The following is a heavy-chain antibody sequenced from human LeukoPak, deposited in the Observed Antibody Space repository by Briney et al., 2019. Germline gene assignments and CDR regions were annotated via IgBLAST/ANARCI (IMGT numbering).Heavy chain of an antibody. Sequence: GGSLRLSCAASGFTFSSYAMSWVRQAPGKGLEWVSAISGSGGSTYYADSVKGRFTISRDNSKNTLYLQMNSLRAEDTAVYYCARALSHQWGLLHHDAFDIWGQGTMVTVSS. CDR1: GFTFSSYA. J-gene: IGHJ3*02. CDR2: ISGSGGST. V-gene: IGHV3-23*01. CDR3: ARALSHQWGLLHHDAFDI. D-gene: IGHD1-26*01.